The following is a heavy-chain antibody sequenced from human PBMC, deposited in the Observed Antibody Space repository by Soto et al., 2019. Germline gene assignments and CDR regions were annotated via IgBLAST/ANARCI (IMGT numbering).Heavy chain of an antibody. CDR3: ARESEDLTSNFDY. Sequence: EVQLVESVGGLVKPGGSLRLSCAASGLTFTRYSMNWVRQAPGKGLEWVSSISSTTNYIYYGDSMKGRFTISRDNAKNSLYLEVNSLRAEDTAVYYCARESEDLTSNFDYWGQGTLVTVSS. CDR1: GLTFTRYS. V-gene: IGHV3-21*06. CDR2: ISSTTNYI. J-gene: IGHJ4*02.